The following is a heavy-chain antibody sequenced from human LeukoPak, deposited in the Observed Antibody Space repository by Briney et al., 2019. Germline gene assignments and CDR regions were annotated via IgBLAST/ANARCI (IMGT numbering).Heavy chain of an antibody. D-gene: IGHD5-18*01. CDR3: AGEHNTAMVTFDY. CDR2: ISGSGGTI. V-gene: IGHV3-48*03. J-gene: IGHJ4*02. CDR1: GFTFSSYE. Sequence: GSLRLSCAASGFTFSSYELNWVRQAPGKGLEWVSYISGSGGTIYYADSVKGRFTISRDNAKNSLYLQMNSLRAEDTAVYYCAGEHNTAMVTFDYWGQGTLVTVSS.